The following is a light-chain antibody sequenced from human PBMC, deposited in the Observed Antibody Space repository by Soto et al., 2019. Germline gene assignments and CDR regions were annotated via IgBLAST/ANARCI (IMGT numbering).Light chain of an antibody. CDR1: QSVSSSY. CDR3: QQYGSSPHT. CDR2: GAS. Sequence: EIVLTQSPGTLSLSPGERATLSCRASQSVSSSYLAWYQHKPGQAPRLLIYGASSRATGIPDRFSVSGSGTDFTLTISRLEPEDFAVYYCQQYGSSPHTFGQGTKLEIK. J-gene: IGKJ2*01. V-gene: IGKV3-20*01.